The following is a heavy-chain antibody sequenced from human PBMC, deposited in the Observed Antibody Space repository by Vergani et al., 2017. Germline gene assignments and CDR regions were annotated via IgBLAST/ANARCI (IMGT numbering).Heavy chain of an antibody. CDR1: GFTVSSSY. Sequence: EVQLLESGGGLVQPGGSLRLSCAASGFTVSSSYMSWVRQAPGQGLEWVSIIYSVGTTYYADSVKGRFTISRDNSKNTLYLLMNSLRPEDTAVYYCARGVVWCGDERPPWFDPWGQGTLVTVSS. CDR2: IYSVGTT. J-gene: IGHJ5*02. CDR3: ARGVVWCGDERPPWFDP. V-gene: IGHV3-66*02. D-gene: IGHD3-10*01.